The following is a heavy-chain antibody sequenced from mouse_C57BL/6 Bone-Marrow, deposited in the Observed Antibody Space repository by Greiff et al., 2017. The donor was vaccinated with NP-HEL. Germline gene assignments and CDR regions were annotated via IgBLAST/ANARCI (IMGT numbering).Heavy chain of an antibody. V-gene: IGHV5-2*01. CDR1: EYEFPSHD. J-gene: IGHJ1*03. CDR2: INSDGGST. Sequence: DVHLVESGGGLVQPGESLKLSCESNEYEFPSHDMSWVRKTPEKRLELVAAINSDGGSTYYPDTMERRFIISRDNTKKTLYLQMSSLRSEDTDLYYCARRGGDPYWYFDVWGTGTTVTVSS. CDR3: ARRGGDPYWYFDV.